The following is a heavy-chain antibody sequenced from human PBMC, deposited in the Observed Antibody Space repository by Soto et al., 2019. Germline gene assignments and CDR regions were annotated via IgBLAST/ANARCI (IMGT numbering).Heavy chain of an antibody. CDR2: IIPIFGTA. CDR3: ARDVLGYCSSTSCPQYQH. CDR1: GGTFSSYA. Sequence: SVKVFCKASGGTFSSYAISWVRQAPGQGLEWMGGIIPIFGTANYAQKFQGRVTITADESTSTAYMELSSLRSEDTAVYYCARDVLGYCSSTSCPQYQHWGQGTLVTVSS. J-gene: IGHJ1*01. D-gene: IGHD2-2*01. V-gene: IGHV1-69*13.